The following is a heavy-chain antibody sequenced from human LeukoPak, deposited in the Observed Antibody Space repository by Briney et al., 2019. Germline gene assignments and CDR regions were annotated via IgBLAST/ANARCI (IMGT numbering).Heavy chain of an antibody. CDR3: ASQGKVATTYYFDY. CDR1: GYTFTSYA. V-gene: IGHV1-69*06. J-gene: IGHJ4*02. D-gene: IGHD5-24*01. Sequence: ASVKVSCKASGYTFTSYAISWVRQAPGQGLEWMGGIIPIFGTANYAQKFQGRVTITADKSTSTAYMELSSLRSEDTAVYYCASQGKVATTYYFDYWGQGTLVTVSS. CDR2: IIPIFGTA.